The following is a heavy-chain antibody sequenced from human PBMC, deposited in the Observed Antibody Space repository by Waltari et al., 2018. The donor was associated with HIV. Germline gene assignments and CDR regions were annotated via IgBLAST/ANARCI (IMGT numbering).Heavy chain of an antibody. V-gene: IGHV1-69*01. CDR2: IIPMFGKQ. CDR1: GGRFNTYA. D-gene: IGHD3-9*01. J-gene: IGHJ4*02. CDR3: ARERSGFEGDY. Sequence: QVHLVQSGAEVRTPGSSVKVSCKASGGRFNTYAVSWVRQVPGQGLEWMGGIIPMFGKQNYAQKFQGWVTITAAEATKTVSVELSSLSSDDTAIYYCARERSGFEGDYWGQGTLVTVSS.